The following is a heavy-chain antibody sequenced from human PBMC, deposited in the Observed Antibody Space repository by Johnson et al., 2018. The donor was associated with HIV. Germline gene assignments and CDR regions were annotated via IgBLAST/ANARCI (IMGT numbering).Heavy chain of an antibody. CDR2: INWNGGST. D-gene: IGHD6-6*01. Sequence: VQLVESGGGLVQPGGSLRLSCAASGFTFSSYAMSWVRQAPGKGLEWVSGINWNGGSTGYADSVKGRFTISRDNAKNSLYLQMNSLRAEDTAVYYCAKDGDYSSSLRGAFDIWGQGTMVTVSS. CDR3: AKDGDYSSSLRGAFDI. J-gene: IGHJ3*02. CDR1: GFTFSSYA. V-gene: IGHV3-20*04.